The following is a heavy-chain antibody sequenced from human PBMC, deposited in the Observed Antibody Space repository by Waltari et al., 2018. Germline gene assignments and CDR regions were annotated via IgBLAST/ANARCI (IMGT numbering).Heavy chain of an antibody. V-gene: IGHV1-69*01. CDR3: AREWGDSNWDEGKYFDF. J-gene: IGHJ4*02. CDR2: LIPIFGKG. D-gene: IGHD1-1*01. Sequence: QVQLVQSGAEVKKPGSSVKVSCRVSGGTFRNYGISWVRQAPGQGLEWMGGLIPIFGKGKHAKKFQGRVTITADESTRTVFMELSGLRSDDTAVYYCAREWGDSNWDEGKYFDFWGQGTLVTVSS. CDR1: GGTFRNYG.